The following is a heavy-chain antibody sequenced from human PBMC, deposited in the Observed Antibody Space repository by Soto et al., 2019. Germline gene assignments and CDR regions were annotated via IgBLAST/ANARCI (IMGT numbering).Heavy chain of an antibody. CDR1: EYTFTGYY. CDR3: AREWSSSSSRAHFYYMVV. J-gene: IGHJ6*03. V-gene: IGHV1-2*04. D-gene: IGHD6-6*01. Sequence: ASVKVSCKASEYTFTGYYMHWVRQAPGQGLEWMGWINPNNGDTKYAQKFQDWVSMTRDTSVSTAYMELSRLTSDDTAVYYCAREWSSSSSRAHFYYMVVWGNGTTVTVSS. CDR2: INPNNGDT.